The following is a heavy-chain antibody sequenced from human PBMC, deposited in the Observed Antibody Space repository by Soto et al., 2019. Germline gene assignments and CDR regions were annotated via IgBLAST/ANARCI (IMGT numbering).Heavy chain of an antibody. Sequence: PGGSLRLSCVGSGFTFSTYSINWVRQAPGKGLEWVSSISSRSDIYYADSVKGRFTISRDNAKNSVSLQMNSLRAEDTAVYYCAREYTAWPLAYGLDVWGQGATVTVSS. CDR2: ISSRSDI. V-gene: IGHV3-21*01. CDR1: GFTFSTYS. CDR3: AREYTAWPLAYGLDV. J-gene: IGHJ6*02. D-gene: IGHD2-2*02.